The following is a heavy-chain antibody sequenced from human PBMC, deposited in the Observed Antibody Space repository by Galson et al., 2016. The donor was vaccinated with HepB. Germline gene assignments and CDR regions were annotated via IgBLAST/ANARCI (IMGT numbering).Heavy chain of an antibody. CDR2: IETAGDT. CDR3: ARGKSLLTMPWNYGLDV. Sequence: SLRLSCAASGFTFSIHDMHWVRQAPGKGLEWVSAIETAGDTYYPDSVKGRFTISRENAKNSLYLQMNSLGAGDTAVYYCARGKSLLTMPWNYGLDVWGKGTTVSVSS. V-gene: IGHV3-13*01. D-gene: IGHD4/OR15-4a*01. J-gene: IGHJ6*04. CDR1: GFTFSIHD.